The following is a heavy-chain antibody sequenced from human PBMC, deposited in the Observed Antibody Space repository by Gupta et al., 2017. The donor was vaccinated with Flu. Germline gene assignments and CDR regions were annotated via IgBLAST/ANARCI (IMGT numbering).Heavy chain of an antibody. V-gene: IGHV4-59*08. CDR1: GGSISSYS. CDR2: IFYSGST. CDR3: AGTDGSGVSCYSDVRVGRASFVLDV. Sequence: QVQLQESGPGLVMPSETLSLTCTVSGGSISSYSWCWLRQPPRTALAWIGYIFYSGSTHYNPSRKSRVRISTDTSKNQFSLKLTSVTAADTAVYYCAGTDGSGVSCYSDVRVGRASFVLDVWGQGTTVTVSS. J-gene: IGHJ6*02. D-gene: IGHD2-15*01.